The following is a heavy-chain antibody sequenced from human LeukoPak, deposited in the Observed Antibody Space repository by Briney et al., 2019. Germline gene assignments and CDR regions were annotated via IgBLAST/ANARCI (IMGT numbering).Heavy chain of an antibody. CDR2: IYYSGST. J-gene: IGHJ6*02. D-gene: IGHD1-26*01. CDR3: ARRVGATKAYYYGMDV. Sequence: SETLSLTCTVSGGSISSYYWSWIRQPPGKGREWLGYIYYSGSTNYNPSLKSRVTISVDKSKNQFPLEQSSVTAADTAVYYCARRVGATKAYYYGMDVWGQGTTVTVSS. V-gene: IGHV4-59*08. CDR1: GGSISSYY.